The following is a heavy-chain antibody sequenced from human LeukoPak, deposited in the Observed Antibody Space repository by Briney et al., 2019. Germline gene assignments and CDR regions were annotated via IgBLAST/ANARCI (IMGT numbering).Heavy chain of an antibody. CDR3: ARGRIPARLRELGVVTDRHYYMDV. V-gene: IGHV1-18*01. CDR1: GYTFTNFA. CDR2: MNPYNGNT. J-gene: IGHJ6*03. Sequence: ASVKVSCKASGYTFTNFAISWVRQAPRQGREWMGWMNPYNGNTKYALKVQGRVTMSTETSTSTDDMEVRSLSADDTAVFYCARGRIPARLRELGVVTDRHYYMDVWGKGTTVTVSS. D-gene: IGHD3-3*01.